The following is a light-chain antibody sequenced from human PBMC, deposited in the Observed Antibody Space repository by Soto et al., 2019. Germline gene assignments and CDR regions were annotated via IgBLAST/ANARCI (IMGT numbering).Light chain of an antibody. CDR2: SAS. V-gene: IGKV3-20*01. CDR3: QQFVTSPIT. J-gene: IGKJ4*01. Sequence: EVVLTQSPGTLSLSPGERATLSCRASQSVSSGYLAWYQQKPGQAPRLLMSSASSRATGIPERFSGSASGIDFTLTISRLEPEDFAVYYCQQFVTSPITFGGGTKVEI. CDR1: QSVSSGY.